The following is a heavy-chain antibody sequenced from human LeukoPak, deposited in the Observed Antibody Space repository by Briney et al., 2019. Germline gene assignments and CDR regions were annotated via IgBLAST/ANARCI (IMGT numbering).Heavy chain of an antibody. V-gene: IGHV3-30-3*01. J-gene: IGHJ4*02. CDR3: AKGRRDGSSSSYFDY. D-gene: IGHD6-6*01. CDR2: ISYDGSNK. CDR1: GFTFSSYA. Sequence: GGSLRLSCAASGFTFSSYAMHWVRQAPGKGLEWVAVISYDGSNKYYADSVKGRFTISRDNSKNTLYLQMNSLRADDTALYYCAKGRRDGSSSSYFDYWGQGTLVTVSS.